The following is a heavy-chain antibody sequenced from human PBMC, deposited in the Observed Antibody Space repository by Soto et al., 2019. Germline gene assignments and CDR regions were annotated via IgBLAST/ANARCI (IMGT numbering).Heavy chain of an antibody. V-gene: IGHV3-73*02. Sequence: EVQLVESGGGLVQPGGSLKLSCAASGFTFSGSAMHWVRQASGKGLEWVGRIRSKANSYATAYAASVNGRFTISRDDSKNTAYLQMNSLKPEDTAVYYCTRQVSSGWYLDWGQGTLVTVSS. CDR1: GFTFSGSA. D-gene: IGHD6-19*01. CDR2: IRSKANSYAT. J-gene: IGHJ4*02. CDR3: TRQVSSGWYLD.